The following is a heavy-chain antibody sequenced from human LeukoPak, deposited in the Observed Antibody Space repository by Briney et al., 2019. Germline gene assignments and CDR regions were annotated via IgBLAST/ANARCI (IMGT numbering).Heavy chain of an antibody. D-gene: IGHD2-2*01. J-gene: IGHJ4*02. CDR3: AKVDREYQLLWIYFDY. CDR1: GYTFTSYD. CDR2: MNPNSGNT. V-gene: IGHV1-8*01. Sequence: ASVKVSCKASGYTFTSYDINWVRQATGQGLEWMGWMNPNSGNTGYAQKFQGRVTMTRNTSISTAYMELSSLRAEDTAVYYCAKVDREYQLLWIYFDYWGQGTLVTVSS.